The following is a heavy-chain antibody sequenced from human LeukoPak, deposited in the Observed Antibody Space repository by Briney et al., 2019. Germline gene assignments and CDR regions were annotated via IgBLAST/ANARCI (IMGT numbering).Heavy chain of an antibody. V-gene: IGHV4-30-2*01. D-gene: IGHD6-19*01. Sequence: PSQTLSLTCAVSGGSISSGGYSWSWLRQPPGKGLEWIGYICHSGSTYYNPSLKSRVTISVDGSKNQFSLKLSSVTAADTAVYYCARRIAVAGTRFDPWGQGTLVTVSS. CDR3: ARRIAVAGTRFDP. CDR1: GGSISSGGYS. CDR2: ICHSGST. J-gene: IGHJ5*02.